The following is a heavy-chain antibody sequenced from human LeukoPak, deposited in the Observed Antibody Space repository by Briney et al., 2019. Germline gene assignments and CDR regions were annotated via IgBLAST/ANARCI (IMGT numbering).Heavy chain of an antibody. CDR2: IYTSGST. D-gene: IGHD2-2*02. V-gene: IGHV4-4*07. CDR3: ARDSVVPAAIPFDF. Sequence: PSETLSLTCTVSGGSISSYYWSWIRQPAGKGLERMGRIYTSGSTNYNPSLKSRVTMSVDTSKNQFSLKLSSVTAADTAVYYCARDSVVPAAIPFDFWGQGTLVTVSS. CDR1: GGSISSYY. J-gene: IGHJ4*02.